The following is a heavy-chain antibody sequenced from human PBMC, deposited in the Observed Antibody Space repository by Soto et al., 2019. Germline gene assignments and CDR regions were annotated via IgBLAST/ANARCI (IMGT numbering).Heavy chain of an antibody. V-gene: IGHV3-30-3*01. J-gene: IGHJ6*02. CDR2: IAYDGSNA. D-gene: IGHD2-15*01. CDR3: ARGDREDILVVVGARPGEYGIDI. CDR1: GFTFRNYA. Sequence: QVQLVESVGGAVQPGGSLRLSCAASGFTFRNYAMHWVRQAPGKGLECLAVIAYDGSNAFYRDSVKGRFTISRDNSKNTLYLHMNSLRSEDTGVYYCARGDREDILVVVGARPGEYGIDIWGQGTTVTVSS.